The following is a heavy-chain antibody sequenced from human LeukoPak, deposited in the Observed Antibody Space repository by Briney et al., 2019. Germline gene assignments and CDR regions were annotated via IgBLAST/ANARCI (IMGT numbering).Heavy chain of an antibody. V-gene: IGHV1-18*01. J-gene: IGHJ5*02. CDR3: ARDIVIAVAPYWFDP. Sequence: ASVNVSCKASGYTFTSYGIRWVRQTPGQGLEWMGWISAYNGNTNYAQKLQGRVTMTTDTSTSTDYMELRSLRSDDTAVYYCARDIVIAVAPYWFDPWGQGTLVTVSS. CDR1: GYTFTSYG. D-gene: IGHD6-19*01. CDR2: ISAYNGNT.